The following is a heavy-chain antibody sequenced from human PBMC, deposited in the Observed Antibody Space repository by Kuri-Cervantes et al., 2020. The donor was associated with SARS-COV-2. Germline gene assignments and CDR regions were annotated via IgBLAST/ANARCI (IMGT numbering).Heavy chain of an antibody. J-gene: IGHJ6*02. CDR1: ADTFTSHG. Sequence: ASVKVSCKASADTFTSHGISWVRQAPGQGLEWMGWISANNGNTNYAPKLQGRVIMTTDTSTSTTYMELRSLRSDDTAVYYCARNDYSNPRYYGMDVWGQGTTVTVSS. CDR2: ISANNGNT. CDR3: ARNDYSNPRYYGMDV. D-gene: IGHD4-11*01. V-gene: IGHV1-18*04.